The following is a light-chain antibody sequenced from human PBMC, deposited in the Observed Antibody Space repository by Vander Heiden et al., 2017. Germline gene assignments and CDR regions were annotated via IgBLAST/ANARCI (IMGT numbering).Light chain of an antibody. CDR2: EAN. Sequence: SYELTQPPSVSVSPGQTARITCSGDALPKQFAYWFQQKSGQAPLLVIFEANKRPSWIPNGFSGSSLGGMATVTIWGAQVEDEADYYCYSTDSSGSQGVFGGGTKVTVL. V-gene: IGLV3-10*01. CDR1: ALPKQF. CDR3: YSTDSSGSQGV. J-gene: IGLJ3*02.